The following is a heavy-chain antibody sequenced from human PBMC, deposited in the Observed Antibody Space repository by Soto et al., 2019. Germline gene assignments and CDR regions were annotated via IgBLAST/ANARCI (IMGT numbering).Heavy chain of an antibody. CDR3: ARQNCIDNDCYEGWFDP. V-gene: IGHV4-59*08. CDR1: GGSISSYY. Sequence: SETLSLTCTVSGGSISSYYWSWIRQPPGKGLEWIGYIYYSGSTKYSPSLMSRAAISVGTSKNQFSLRLNSVTAADTSMYYCARQNCIDNDCYEGWFDPWGQGTLVTVSS. CDR2: IYYSGST. D-gene: IGHD2-21*02. J-gene: IGHJ5*02.